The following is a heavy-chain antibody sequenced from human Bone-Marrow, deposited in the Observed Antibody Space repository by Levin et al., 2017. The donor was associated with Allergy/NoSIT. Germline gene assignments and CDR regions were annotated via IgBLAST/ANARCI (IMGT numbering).Heavy chain of an antibody. CDR1: GFTFSSYA. D-gene: IGHD5-12*01. Sequence: GESLKISCAASGFTFSSYAMHWVRQAPGKGLEWVAVISYDGSNKYYADSVKGRFTISRDNSKNTLYLQMNSLRAEDTAVYYCASGYTPYSYYYYGMDVWGQGTTVTVSS. CDR3: ASGYTPYSYYYYGMDV. CDR2: ISYDGSNK. J-gene: IGHJ6*02. V-gene: IGHV3-30*04.